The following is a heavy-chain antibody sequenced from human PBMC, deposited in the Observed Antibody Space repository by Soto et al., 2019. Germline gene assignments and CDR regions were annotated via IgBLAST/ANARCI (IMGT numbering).Heavy chain of an antibody. J-gene: IGHJ3*02. CDR3: ARYSSGDGGDAFDI. CDR1: GFTFSSYS. V-gene: IGHV3-48*02. D-gene: IGHD6-19*01. Sequence: GGSLRLSCAASGFTFSSYSMNWVRQAPGKGPEWVSYISSSSSTIYYADSVKGRFTISRDNAKNSLYLQMNSLRDEDTAVYYCARYSSGDGGDAFDIWGQGTMVTVSS. CDR2: ISSSSSTI.